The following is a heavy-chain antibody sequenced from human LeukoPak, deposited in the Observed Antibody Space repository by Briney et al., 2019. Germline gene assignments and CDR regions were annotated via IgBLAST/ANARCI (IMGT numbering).Heavy chain of an antibody. Sequence: PSETLSLTCTVSGGSISSYYWSWIRQPPGKGLEWIGYIHYSGSTNYNPSLKSRVTISVDTSKNQFSLKLSSVTAADTAVYYSARGPLGGWYNYWGQGTLVTVSS. D-gene: IGHD6-19*01. J-gene: IGHJ4*02. CDR2: IHYSGST. CDR3: ARGPLGGWYNY. CDR1: GGSISSYY. V-gene: IGHV4-59*08.